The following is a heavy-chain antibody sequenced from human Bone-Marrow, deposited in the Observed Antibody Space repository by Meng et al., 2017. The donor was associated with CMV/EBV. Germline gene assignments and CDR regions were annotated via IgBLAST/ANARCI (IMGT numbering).Heavy chain of an antibody. CDR1: GFTFSSYW. CDR3: AKDSTASPFY. Sequence: GESLKISCAASGFTFSSYWMSWVRQAPGKGLEWVSAISGSGGSTYYADSVKGRFTISRDNSKNTLYLQMNSLRAEDTAVYYCAKDSTASPFYWGQGTLVTVSS. J-gene: IGHJ4*02. D-gene: IGHD4-17*01. CDR2: ISGSGGST. V-gene: IGHV3-23*01.